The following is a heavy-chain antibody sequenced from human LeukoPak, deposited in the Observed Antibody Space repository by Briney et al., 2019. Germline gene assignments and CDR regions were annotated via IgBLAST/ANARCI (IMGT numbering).Heavy chain of an antibody. CDR3: ARVPRYYGSGSYLDYGMDV. D-gene: IGHD3-10*01. J-gene: IGHJ6*02. CDR2: IYYSGST. Sequence: SETLSLTCTVSGGSISSYYWSWIRQPPGKGLEWIGYIYYSGSTNYNPSLKSRVTISVDTSKNQFSLKLSSVTAADTAVYYCARVPRYYGSGSYLDYGMDVWGQGTTVIVSS. V-gene: IGHV4-59*08. CDR1: GGSISSYY.